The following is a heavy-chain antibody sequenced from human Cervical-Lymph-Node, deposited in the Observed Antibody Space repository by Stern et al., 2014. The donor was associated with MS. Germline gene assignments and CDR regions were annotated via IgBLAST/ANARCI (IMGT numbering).Heavy chain of an antibody. CDR1: GFTFSSYA. J-gene: IGHJ6*02. CDR3: ARCLDYYYYGMDV. V-gene: IGHV3-30-3*01. Sequence: QVQLVQSGGGVVQPGRSLRLSCAASGFTFSSYAMHWVRQAPGKGLEWVAVISYDGSNKYYADSVKGRFTISRDNSKNTLYLQMNSLRAEDTAVYYCARCLDYYYYGMDVWGQGTTVTVSS. CDR2: ISYDGSNK. D-gene: IGHD5/OR15-5a*01.